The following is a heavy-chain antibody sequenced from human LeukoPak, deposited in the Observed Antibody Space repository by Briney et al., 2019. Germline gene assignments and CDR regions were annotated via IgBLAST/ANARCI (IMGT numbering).Heavy chain of an antibody. CDR2: MSFDGKTE. Sequence: GKSLRLSCVASGFAFSTYAMHWVRQAPGQGLEWVAVMSFDGKTEHYRDSVRGRFTISRDNSRNTLYMQMNALRIEDTALYYCTPSGGRHRFHICGQGTRVIVSS. CDR3: TPSGGRHRFHI. D-gene: IGHD3-10*01. CDR1: GFAFSTYA. V-gene: IGHV3-30*04. J-gene: IGHJ4*02.